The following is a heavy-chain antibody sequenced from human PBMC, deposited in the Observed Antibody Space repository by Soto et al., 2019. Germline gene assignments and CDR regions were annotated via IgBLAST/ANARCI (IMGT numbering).Heavy chain of an antibody. CDR2: INQDGSEK. CDR3: SPSLDY. V-gene: IGHV3-7*01. Sequence: VGSLRLSCAASGFTFSSYWMDWVRQAPGKGLEWVANINQDGSEKHYVDSVKGRFTISRDNAKNSLYLQMSSLTAEDSALYYCSPSLDYWGQGTLVTVSS. CDR1: GFTFSSYW. J-gene: IGHJ4*02.